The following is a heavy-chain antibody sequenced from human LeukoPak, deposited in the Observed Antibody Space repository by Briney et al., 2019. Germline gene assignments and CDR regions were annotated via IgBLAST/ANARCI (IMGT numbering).Heavy chain of an antibody. V-gene: IGHV4-61*02. CDR1: GGSISSGGYY. D-gene: IGHD4-17*01. J-gene: IGHJ4*02. CDR3: ARDYGALDY. Sequence: PSQTLSLTCTVSGGSISSGGYYWSWIRQPAGKGLEWIGRIYTSGSTNYNPSLKSRVTISVDTSKNQFSLKLSSVTAADTAVYYCARDYGALDYWGQGTLVTVSS. CDR2: IYTSGST.